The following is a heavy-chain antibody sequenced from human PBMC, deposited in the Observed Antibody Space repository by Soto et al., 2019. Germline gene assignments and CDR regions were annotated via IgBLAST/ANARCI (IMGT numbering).Heavy chain of an antibody. V-gene: IGHV4-31*03. CDR3: ARAENGDYGPFDY. D-gene: IGHD4-17*01. CDR1: GGSISSGGYY. CDR2: IYYSGST. Sequence: QVQLQESGPGLVKPSQTLSLTCTVSGGSISSGGYYWSWIRQHPGKGLEWIGYIYYSGSTYYNPSLNSRVTISVDTSKNQFALKLSSVTAADTAGYYCARAENGDYGPFDYWGQGTLVTVSS. J-gene: IGHJ4*02.